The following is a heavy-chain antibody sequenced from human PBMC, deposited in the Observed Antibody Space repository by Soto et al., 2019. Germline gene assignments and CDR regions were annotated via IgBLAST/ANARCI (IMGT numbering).Heavy chain of an antibody. CDR1: GYTLINFF. CDR3: ARSHCSGGSCYLGAFDI. V-gene: IGHV1-46*01. J-gene: IGHJ3*02. Sequence: ASVKVSCKASGYTLINFFIHWVRQAPGQGLEWVGIINPSGGATTYPQKFQGRVTMTRDTSTSTVYMDVSSLRFDDTAVYYCARSHCSGGSCYLGAFDIWGQGTMVTVSS. D-gene: IGHD2-15*01. CDR2: INPSGGAT.